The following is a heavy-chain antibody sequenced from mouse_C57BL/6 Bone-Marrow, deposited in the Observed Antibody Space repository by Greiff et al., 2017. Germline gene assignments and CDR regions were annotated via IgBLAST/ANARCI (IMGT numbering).Heavy chain of an antibody. Sequence: QVQLQQPGAELVKPGASVKLSCKASGYTFTTYWMQWLKQRPGQGLEWIGEIDPSDSYTNYNQKFKGKATLTVDTSSSTAYMQLSSLTSEDSAVYDCARVEYYGSSYEFAYWGRGTLVTVSA. J-gene: IGHJ3*01. V-gene: IGHV1-50*01. CDR2: IDPSDSYT. D-gene: IGHD1-1*01. CDR1: GYTFTTYW. CDR3: ARVEYYGSSYEFAY.